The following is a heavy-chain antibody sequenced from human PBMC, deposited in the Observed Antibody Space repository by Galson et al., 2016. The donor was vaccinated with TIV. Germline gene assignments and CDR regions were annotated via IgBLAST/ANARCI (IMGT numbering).Heavy chain of an antibody. J-gene: IGHJ6*02. V-gene: IGHV3-30*18. CDR1: GFTFSTYG. D-gene: IGHD6-13*01. Sequence: SLRLSCAASGFTFSTYGMHWVRQAPGKGLEWVAVTSYNGGNKYYAASVKGRFTISRDNSKNTLHLQMNSLRAEDTAVYYCAKCRRWYDSSWFPRAAYYYYAMDVWGQGTTVTVSS. CDR3: AKCRRWYDSSWFPRAAYYYYAMDV. CDR2: TSYNGGNK.